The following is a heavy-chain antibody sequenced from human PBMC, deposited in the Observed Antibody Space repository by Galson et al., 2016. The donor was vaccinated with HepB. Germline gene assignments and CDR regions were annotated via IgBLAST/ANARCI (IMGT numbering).Heavy chain of an antibody. D-gene: IGHD2/OR15-2a*01. CDR1: GYTFSNYY. J-gene: IGHJ2*01. V-gene: IGHV1-46*01. CDR3: ARSSDLVRIWHFGL. CDR2: ITPSGDNT. Sequence: SVKVSCKASGYTFSNYYMHWVRQAPGQGLEWMGIITPSGDNTNYAQKFQGRVTMTRDTSTSTVYMELSSLRSEDTAVYFCARSSDLVRIWHFGLWGRGTLVTVSS.